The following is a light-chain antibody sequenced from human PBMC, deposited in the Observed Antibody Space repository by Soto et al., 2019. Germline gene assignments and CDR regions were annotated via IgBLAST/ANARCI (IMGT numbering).Light chain of an antibody. CDR2: GNS. J-gene: IGLJ2*01. CDR1: SSNIGAGYD. V-gene: IGLV1-40*01. Sequence: QSVLTQPPSVSGAPGQRVTISCTGSSSNIGAGYDVHWYQQLPGTAPKLLIYGNSNRPSGVPDRFSGSKSGTSASLAITWLQAEHEADYYCQSYDSILSGSVFGGGTKLTVL. CDR3: QSYDSILSGSV.